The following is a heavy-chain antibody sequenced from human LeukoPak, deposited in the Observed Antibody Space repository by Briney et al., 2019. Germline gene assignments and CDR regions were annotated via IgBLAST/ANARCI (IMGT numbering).Heavy chain of an antibody. CDR2: ISSSSSYI. CDR1: GFTFSSYS. J-gene: IGHJ6*03. Sequence: PGGSLRLSCAASGFTFSSYSMNWVRQAPGKGLEWVSSISSSSSYIYYADSVKGRFTISRDNAKNSLYLQMNSLRAEDTAVYYCARDGGDPEGGDYYYYMDVWGRGTTVTVSS. D-gene: IGHD2-21*02. CDR3: ARDGGDPEGGDYYYYMDV. V-gene: IGHV3-21*01.